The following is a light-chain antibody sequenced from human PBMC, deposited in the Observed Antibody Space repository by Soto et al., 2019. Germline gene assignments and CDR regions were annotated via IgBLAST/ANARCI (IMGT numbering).Light chain of an antibody. CDR2: EAS. J-gene: IGLJ1*01. Sequence: QSVLTQPPSLSVSPGEAVTISFPGTSTDFVSYNRVSWYQQPPGTAPKLIIYEASNRPSGVPDRFSGSKSGNTASLTISGLQAADEADYYCTLYTSENTYVFGTGTKSPA. V-gene: IGLV2-18*01. CDR3: TLYTSENTYV. CDR1: STDFVSYNR.